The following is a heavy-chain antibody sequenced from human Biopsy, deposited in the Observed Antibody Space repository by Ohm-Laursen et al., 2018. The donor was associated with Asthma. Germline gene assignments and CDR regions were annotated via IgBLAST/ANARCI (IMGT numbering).Heavy chain of an antibody. D-gene: IGHD1-26*01. CDR1: GGSFSSNY. Sequence: SETLSLTCAVYGGSFSSNYWSWIRQTPGEGLEWLGDTHHSGKTKYNPALRRRLTLSVDTSKNQFSLRLTSVTAADTAVYYCARGSSSRLSQWELLVSGGKRAHSYYGMDVWGQGTTVTVSS. J-gene: IGHJ6*02. CDR2: THHSGKT. V-gene: IGHV4-34*01. CDR3: ARGSSSRLSQWELLVSGGKRAHSYYGMDV.